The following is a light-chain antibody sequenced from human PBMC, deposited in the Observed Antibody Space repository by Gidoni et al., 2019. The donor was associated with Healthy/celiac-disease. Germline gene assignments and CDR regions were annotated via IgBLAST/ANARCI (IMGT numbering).Light chain of an antibody. J-gene: IGKJ1*01. Sequence: EIVLTQSPATLSLSPGERATLSCRASQSVSSYLAWYQQKPGQAPRLLIYDASNRATGIPARFSGSGSGTDSTLTISSLEPEDFAVYYCQQRSNWWTFXQXTKVXIK. CDR2: DAS. CDR1: QSVSSY. V-gene: IGKV3-11*01. CDR3: QQRSNWWT.